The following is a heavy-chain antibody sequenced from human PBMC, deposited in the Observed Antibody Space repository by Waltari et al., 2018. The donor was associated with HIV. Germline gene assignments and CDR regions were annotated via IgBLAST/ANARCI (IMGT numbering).Heavy chain of an antibody. D-gene: IGHD3-3*01. V-gene: IGHV1-69*04. CDR2: IIPILGIA. CDR3: AGDNYDFWSGYHQEELDV. CDR1: GGTFSSYA. Sequence: QVQLVQSGAEVKKPGSSVKVSCKASGGTFSSYAISWVRQAPGQGLEWMGRIIPILGIANYAQKFQGRVTITADKSTSTAYMELSSLRSEDTAVYYCAGDNYDFWSGYHQEELDVWGQGTTVTVSS. J-gene: IGHJ6*02.